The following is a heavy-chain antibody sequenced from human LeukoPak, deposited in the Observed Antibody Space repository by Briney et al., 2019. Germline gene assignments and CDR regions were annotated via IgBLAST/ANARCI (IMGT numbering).Heavy chain of an antibody. V-gene: IGHV4-59*01. Sequence: SETLSLTCTVSGGSITSYYWTRIRQPPGKGLEWIGYIYHNSGTTNYNPSLKSRVSISVDTSKNQFSLKLSSVTAADTAVYYCAQKAPCSPGYSQHWGQGTLVTVSS. CDR1: GGSITSYY. CDR2: IYHNSGTT. CDR3: AQKAPCSPGYSQH. J-gene: IGHJ1*01. D-gene: IGHD2-21*01.